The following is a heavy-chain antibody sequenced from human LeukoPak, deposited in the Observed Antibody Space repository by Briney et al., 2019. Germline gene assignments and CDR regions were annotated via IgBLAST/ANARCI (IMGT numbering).Heavy chain of an antibody. CDR3: ARGPPLYGDYGDY. J-gene: IGHJ4*02. V-gene: IGHV3-30-3*01. D-gene: IGHD4-17*01. Sequence: PGGSLRLSCAASGFTFSSYAMHWVRQAPGKGLEWVAVISYDGSNKYYADSVKGRFTISRDNSKNTLYLQMNSLRAEDTAVYYCARGPPLYGDYGDYWGQGTLVTVSS. CDR1: GFTFSSYA. CDR2: ISYDGSNK.